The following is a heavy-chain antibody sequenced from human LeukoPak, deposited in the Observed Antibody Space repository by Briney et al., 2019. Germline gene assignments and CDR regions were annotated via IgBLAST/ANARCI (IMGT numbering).Heavy chain of an antibody. CDR2: ISVYNGNT. CDR3: ARVAGVDYYYYYMDV. J-gene: IGHJ6*03. CDR1: GYTFTGCY. V-gene: IGHV1-2*02. D-gene: IGHD2-8*01. Sequence: ASVRVSCKASGYTFTGCYMHWVRQAPGQGLEWMGWISVYNGNTNYAQKFQGRVTMTRDMSTSTVYMELSSLRSEDTAVYYCARVAGVDYYYYYMDVWGKGTTVTVSS.